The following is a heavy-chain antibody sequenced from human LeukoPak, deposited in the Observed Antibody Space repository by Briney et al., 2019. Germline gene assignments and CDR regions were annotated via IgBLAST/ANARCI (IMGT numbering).Heavy chain of an antibody. CDR3: AKNSYYDFWSGYYTYYFDY. CDR1: GFTFSSYA. J-gene: IGHJ4*02. D-gene: IGHD3-3*01. CDR2: ISGSGGST. Sequence: GGSLRPSCAASGFTFSSYAMSWVRQAPGKGLEWVSAISGSGGSTYYADSVKGRFTISRDNSKNTLYLQMNSLRAEDTAVYYCAKNSYYDFWSGYYTYYFDYWGQGTLVTVSS. V-gene: IGHV3-23*01.